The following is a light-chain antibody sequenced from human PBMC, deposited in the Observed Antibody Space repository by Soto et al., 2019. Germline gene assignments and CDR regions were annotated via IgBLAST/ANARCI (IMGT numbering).Light chain of an antibody. V-gene: IGLV2-14*01. CDR2: EVT. CDR1: SSDVGGYNY. CDR3: NSYTSGTTYVV. J-gene: IGLJ2*01. Sequence: QSALTQPASVSGSPGQSITISCTGTSSDVGGYNYVSWYQQHPGKAPKLIIYEVTNRPSGVSNRFSGSKSGNTASLTISGLQAEDEADYYCNSYTSGTTYVVFGGGTKLTVL.